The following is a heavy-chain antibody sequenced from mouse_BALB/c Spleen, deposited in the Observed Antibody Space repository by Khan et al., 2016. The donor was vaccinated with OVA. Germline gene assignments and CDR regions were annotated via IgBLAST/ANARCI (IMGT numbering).Heavy chain of an antibody. CDR3: ARSTYRYAFAY. V-gene: IGHV3-8*02. CDR2: MIYSGNT. J-gene: IGHJ3*01. Sequence: EVKLLESGPSLVKPSQTLSLTCSVTGDSITSGYWSWIRKFPGNKLEYMGYMIYSGNTYYNPSLKSRISITRHTSKNQYYRQLNSVTTEDTATYYCARSTYRYAFAYWGQGTLVTVSA. D-gene: IGHD2-14*01. CDR1: GDSITSGY.